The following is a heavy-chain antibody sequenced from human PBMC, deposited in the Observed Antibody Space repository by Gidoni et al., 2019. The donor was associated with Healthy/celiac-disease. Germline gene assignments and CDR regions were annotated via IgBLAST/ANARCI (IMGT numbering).Heavy chain of an antibody. CDR3: AKDRVHGDDEGFDY. CDR1: GFTFSTYA. CDR2: ISGNGDST. D-gene: IGHD4-17*01. J-gene: IGHJ4*02. V-gene: IGHV3-23*01. Sequence: EVQLSESGGGLVQPGRSLRLSCAASGFTFSTYAMSWVRQAPGKGLEWVSGISGNGDSTYYADSVKCRFTISRDNSKNTLYLQMNSLRAEDTAVYYCAKDRVHGDDEGFDYWGQGTLVTVSS.